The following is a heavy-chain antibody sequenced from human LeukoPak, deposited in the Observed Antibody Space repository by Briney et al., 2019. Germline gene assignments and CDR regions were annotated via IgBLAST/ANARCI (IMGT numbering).Heavy chain of an antibody. CDR1: GFTLSTYG. J-gene: IGHJ4*02. CDR3: AKAGVRGSYYPNCYFDS. V-gene: IGHV3-23*01. D-gene: IGHD1-26*01. CDR2: ISGSGDST. Sequence: GGSLRLSCAGSGFTLSTYGMTWVRQAPGKGLEWVSAISGSGDSTYYADSVKGRLTISRDDSKNTLYLQMNSLRAEDTALYYCAKAGVRGSYYPNCYFDSWGQGTLVTVSS.